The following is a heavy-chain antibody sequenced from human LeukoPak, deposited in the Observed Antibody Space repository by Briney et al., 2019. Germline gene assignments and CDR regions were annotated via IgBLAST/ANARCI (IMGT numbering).Heavy chain of an antibody. CDR1: GGTFSSYA. D-gene: IGHD2-15*01. Sequence: ASVKVSCKASGGTFSSYAISWVRQAPGQGLEWMGGIIPIFGTANYAQKFQGRVTITADKSTSTAYMELSSLRSEDTAVYYCAGDWVLGYCSGGSCPNWFDPWGQGTLVTVSS. CDR2: IIPIFGTA. J-gene: IGHJ5*02. CDR3: AGDWVLGYCSGGSCPNWFDP. V-gene: IGHV1-69*06.